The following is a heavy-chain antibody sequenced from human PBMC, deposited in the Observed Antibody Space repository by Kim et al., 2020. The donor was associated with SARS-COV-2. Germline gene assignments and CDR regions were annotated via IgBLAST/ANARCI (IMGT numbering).Heavy chain of an antibody. CDR3: AREVVVAAAAWFHWFDP. V-gene: IGHV4-31*03. D-gene: IGHD2-15*01. J-gene: IGHJ5*02. CDR2: IYYSGST. CDR1: GGSISSGGYY. Sequence: SETLSLTCTVSGGSISSGGYYWSWIRQHPGKGLEWIGYIYYSGSTYYNPSLKSRATISVDTSKNQFSLKLSSVTAADTAVYYCAREVVVAAAAWFHWFDPWGQGTLVTVSS.